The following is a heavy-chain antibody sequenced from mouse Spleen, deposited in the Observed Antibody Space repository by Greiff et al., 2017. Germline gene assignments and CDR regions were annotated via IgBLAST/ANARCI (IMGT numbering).Heavy chain of an antibody. Sequence: QVQLQQSGAELVKPGASVKLSCKASGYTFTSYWMHWVKQRPGRGLEWIGRIDPNSGGTKYNEKFKSKATLTVDKPSSTAYMQLSSLTSEDSAVYYCASPSYYGNYDWYFDVWGAGTTVTVSS. CDR2: IDPNSGGT. D-gene: IGHD2-10*01. CDR3: ASPSYYGNYDWYFDV. CDR1: GYTFTSYW. V-gene: IGHV1-72*01. J-gene: IGHJ1*01.